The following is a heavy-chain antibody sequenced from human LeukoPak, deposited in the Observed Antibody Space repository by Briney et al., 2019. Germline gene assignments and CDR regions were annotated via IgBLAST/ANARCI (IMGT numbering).Heavy chain of an antibody. J-gene: IGHJ4*02. CDR1: GYTFTSYA. Sequence: ASVKVSCKASGYTFTSYAMNWVRQAPGQGLEWMGWISAYNGNTNYAQKLQGRVTMTTDTSTSTAYMELRSLRSDDTAVYYCAREPHGGDSSGHLDYWGQGTLVTVSS. V-gene: IGHV1-18*01. CDR3: AREPHGGDSSGHLDY. CDR2: ISAYNGNT. D-gene: IGHD3-22*01.